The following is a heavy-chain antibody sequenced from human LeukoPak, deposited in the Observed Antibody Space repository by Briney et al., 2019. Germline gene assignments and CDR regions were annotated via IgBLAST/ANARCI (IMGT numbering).Heavy chain of an antibody. V-gene: IGHV4-59*01. CDR1: GGSISSYY. CDR3: ARVGEFSGSYGQLQEAYFDY. D-gene: IGHD1-26*01. J-gene: IGHJ4*02. Sequence: SETLSLTCTVSGGSISSYYWSWLRQPPGKGLEWIGYIYYSGSTNYNPSLKSRVTISVDTSKNQFSLKLSSVTAADTAVYYCARVGEFSGSYGQLQEAYFDYWGQGTLVTVSS. CDR2: IYYSGST.